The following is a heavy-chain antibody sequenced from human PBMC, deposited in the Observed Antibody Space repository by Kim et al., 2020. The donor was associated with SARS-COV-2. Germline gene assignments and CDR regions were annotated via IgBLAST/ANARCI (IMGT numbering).Heavy chain of an antibody. CDR3: ARDQSTDILTGWTRPFDI. D-gene: IGHD3-9*01. J-gene: IGHJ3*02. V-gene: IGHV3-53*01. Sequence: GGSLRLSCAASGFTVSSNYMSWVRQAPGKGLEWVSVIYSGGSTYYADSVKGRFTISRDNSKNTLYLQMNSLRAEDTAVYYCARDQSTDILTGWTRPFDIWGQGTMVTVSS. CDR1: GFTVSSNY. CDR2: IYSGGST.